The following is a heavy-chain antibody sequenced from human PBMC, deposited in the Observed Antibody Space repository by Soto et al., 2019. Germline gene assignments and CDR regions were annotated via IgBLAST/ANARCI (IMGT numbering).Heavy chain of an antibody. CDR1: VYSVSSNSAA. D-gene: IGHD6-13*01. CDR2: TYYRSTWHN. J-gene: IGHJ4*02. V-gene: IGHV6-1*01. CDR3: ARAAGGGQWVYTFDY. Sequence: PSQTLSLTCAISVYSVSSNSAAWNWIIQSPSRGLEWLGRTYYRSTWHNDYAVSVKSRITINPDTSKNHFSLQLTSVTPEDTAVYYCARAAGGGQWVYTFDYLGQRTLVIVSS.